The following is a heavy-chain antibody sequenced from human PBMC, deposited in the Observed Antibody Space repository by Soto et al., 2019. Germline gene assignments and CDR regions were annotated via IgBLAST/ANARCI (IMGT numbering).Heavy chain of an antibody. CDR2: IYPGDSDT. Sequence: PGESLKISWKGSGYSFTSYWIGWVRQMRGKGLEWMGIIYPGDSDTRYSPSSQGQVTISADKSITTAYLQWSSLKASDTAMYYCARHGLHLGIAVAGTQPVYYYYGMDVWGQGTTVTVSS. J-gene: IGHJ6*02. V-gene: IGHV5-51*01. D-gene: IGHD6-19*01. CDR1: GYSFTSYW. CDR3: ARHGLHLGIAVAGTQPVYYYYGMDV.